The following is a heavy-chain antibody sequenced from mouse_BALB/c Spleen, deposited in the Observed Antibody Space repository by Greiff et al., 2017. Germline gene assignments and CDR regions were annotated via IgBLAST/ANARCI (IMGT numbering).Heavy chain of an antibody. J-gene: IGHJ4*01. CDR2: ISSGGSYT. CDR1: GFTFSSYG. Sequence: DVMLVESGGDLVKPGGSLKLSCAASGFTFSSYGMSWVRQTPDKRLEWVATISSGGSYTYYPDSVKGRFTISRDNAKNTLYLQMSSLKSEDTAMYYCARIYYDYDYYVMDYWGQGTSVTVSS. CDR3: ARIYYDYDYYVMDY. V-gene: IGHV5-6*02. D-gene: IGHD2-4*01.